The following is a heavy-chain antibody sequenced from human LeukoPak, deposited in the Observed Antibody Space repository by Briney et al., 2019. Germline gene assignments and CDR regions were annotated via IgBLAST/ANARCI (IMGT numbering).Heavy chain of an antibody. CDR2: ISACNGNT. CDR3: AMSGYYGSGSYGSPDY. Sequence: ASVKVSCKASGYTFTSYGISWVRQAPGQGLEWMGWISACNGNTNYAQKLQGRVTMTTDTSTSTAYMELRSLRSDDTAVYYCAMSGYYGSGSYGSPDYWGQGTLVTVSS. J-gene: IGHJ4*02. D-gene: IGHD3-10*01. CDR1: GYTFTSYG. V-gene: IGHV1-18*01.